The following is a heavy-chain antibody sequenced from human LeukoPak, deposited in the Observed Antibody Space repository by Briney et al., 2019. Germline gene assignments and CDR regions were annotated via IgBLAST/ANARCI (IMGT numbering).Heavy chain of an antibody. CDR1: GFTFSDFY. V-gene: IGHV4-59*08. J-gene: IGHJ4*02. CDR3: ARGARAGYNLEPFDY. Sequence: GSLRLSCAASGFTFSDFYMNWIRQAPGKGLEWIGYIYYGGSTKYNPSLKSRVTISVDTSKNQFSLKLSSVTAADTAVYYCARGARAGYNLEPFDYWGQGTLVTVSS. D-gene: IGHD5-24*01. CDR2: IYYGGST.